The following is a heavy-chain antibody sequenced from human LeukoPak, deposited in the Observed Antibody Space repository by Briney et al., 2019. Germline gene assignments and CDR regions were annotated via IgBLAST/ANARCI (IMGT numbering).Heavy chain of an antibody. V-gene: IGHV3-9*01. J-gene: IGHJ4*02. D-gene: IGHD3-10*01. CDR2: INWSSSQI. Sequence: GGSLRLSCAASKFTFEDYAMHWVRQVSGKGLEWVAGINWSSSQIAYADSVKGRFTISRDNAKNTLYLQMNSLRAEDTAVYYCARVGDYGSGFDFWGQGTLVTVSS. CDR1: KFTFEDYA. CDR3: ARVGDYGSGFDF.